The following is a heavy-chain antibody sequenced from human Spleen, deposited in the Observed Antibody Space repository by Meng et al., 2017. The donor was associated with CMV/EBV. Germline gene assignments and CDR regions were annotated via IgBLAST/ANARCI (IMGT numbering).Heavy chain of an antibody. Sequence: SETLSLTCTVSGASTSSYYWSWIRQSPGKGLEWIGYIYYSGSTSYNPSLKSRVTISVDTSKNQFSLKLSSVTAADTAVYYCARDFPYCSGGSCYSDYFDYWGQGTLVTVSS. D-gene: IGHD2-15*01. V-gene: IGHV4-59*01. CDR2: IYYSGST. CDR3: ARDFPYCSGGSCYSDYFDY. CDR1: GASTSSYY. J-gene: IGHJ4*02.